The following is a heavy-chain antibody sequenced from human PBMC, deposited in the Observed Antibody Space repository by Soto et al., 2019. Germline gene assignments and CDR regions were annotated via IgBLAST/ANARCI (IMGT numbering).Heavy chain of an antibody. CDR1: GYTFTSYA. J-gene: IGHJ4*02. CDR3: ARAWKWNYERLYPLLPY. CDR2: INAGNGNT. D-gene: IGHD1-7*01. V-gene: IGHV1-3*01. Sequence: ASVKVSCKASGYTFTSYAMHWVRQAPGQRLEWMGWINAGNGNTKYSQKFQGRVTITRDTSASTAYMELSSLRSEDTAVYYCARAWKWNYERLYPLLPYWGQGTLVTVS.